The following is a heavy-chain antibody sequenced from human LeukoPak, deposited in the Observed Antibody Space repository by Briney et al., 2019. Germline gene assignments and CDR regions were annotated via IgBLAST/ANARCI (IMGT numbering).Heavy chain of an antibody. CDR1: GFTFSSYW. CDR3: ATSGYGEDFDY. D-gene: IGHD5-12*01. V-gene: IGHV3-74*01. CDR2: INSDGSST. J-gene: IGHJ4*02. Sequence: QPGGSLRLSCAASGFTFSSYWMHWVRHAPGKGLVWVSRINSDGSSTSYADSVKGRFTISRDNAKNTLYLQMNSLRAEDTAVYYCATSGYGEDFDYWGQGTLVTVSS.